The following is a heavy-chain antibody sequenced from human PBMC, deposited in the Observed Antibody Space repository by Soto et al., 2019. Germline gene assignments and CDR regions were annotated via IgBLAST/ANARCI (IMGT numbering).Heavy chain of an antibody. Sequence: SVKVSCKASGGTFSIYAISCVRQAPLQGLDWMGGIIPIFGTANYAQKFQGRVTITADESTSTAYMELSSLRSEDTAVYYCASLFYDSGDYWGQGTLVTVSS. CDR1: GGTFSIYA. CDR2: IIPIFGTA. J-gene: IGHJ4*02. CDR3: ASLFYDSGDY. V-gene: IGHV1-69*13. D-gene: IGHD3-22*01.